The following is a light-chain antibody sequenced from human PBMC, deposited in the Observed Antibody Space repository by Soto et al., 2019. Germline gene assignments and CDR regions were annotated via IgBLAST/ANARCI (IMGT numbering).Light chain of an antibody. Sequence: DIQMTQSPSSLSASVGDRFTITCRTSQGISNYLAWYQQIPGKVPKLLISAASTLQSGVPSRFSGSGSGTDFTLTIISLQPEDVATYYCQKYTNVPAFGGGTKVEIK. CDR3: QKYTNVPA. CDR2: AAS. V-gene: IGKV1-27*01. CDR1: QGISNY. J-gene: IGKJ4*01.